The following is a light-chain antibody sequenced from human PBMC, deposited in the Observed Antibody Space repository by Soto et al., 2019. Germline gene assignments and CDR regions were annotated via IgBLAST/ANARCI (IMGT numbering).Light chain of an antibody. J-gene: IGKJ1*01. V-gene: IGKV1-5*01. CDR3: QQYHTDWT. CDR1: ESIDNW. Sequence: DIHLTQSPSTLCASVLDAVTITCRASESIDNWLAWYQQKPGKAPKLLIFAASTLVRGVPSKFSGRGSGTESTLTISSLQADDFATYYCQQYHTDWTFGQGTKVDIK. CDR2: AAS.